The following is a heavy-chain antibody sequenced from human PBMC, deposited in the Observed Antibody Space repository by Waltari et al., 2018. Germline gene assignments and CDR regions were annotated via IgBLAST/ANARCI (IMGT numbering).Heavy chain of an antibody. Sequence: EVQLVESGGDLVQPGGSLRLSCAASGFTVSNNYKSWVRQAPGKGLEWVALIYSGGTTYYADSVKGRFTISRDKSNNTLYLQMNSLRAEDTSVYYCSTRHYWGQGTLVTVSS. CDR1: GFTVSNNY. CDR2: IYSGGTT. J-gene: IGHJ4*02. CDR3: STRHY. V-gene: IGHV3-66*01.